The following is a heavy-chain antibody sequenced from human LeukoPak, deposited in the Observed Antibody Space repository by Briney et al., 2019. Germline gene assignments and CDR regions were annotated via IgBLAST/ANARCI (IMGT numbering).Heavy chain of an antibody. V-gene: IGHV4-30-2*01. CDR1: SGSISSGAYS. D-gene: IGHD6-13*01. CDR2: IYYRGST. J-gene: IGHJ4*02. CDR3: ARGWSPVSSGTEI. Sequence: PSETLSLTCTVSSGSISSGAYSWTWPRQPPGKGLEWIGYIYYRGSTYYNPSLHSRVTISADTSKNQFSLELDSVTAADTAVYYCARGWSPVSSGTEIWGQGILVTVSS.